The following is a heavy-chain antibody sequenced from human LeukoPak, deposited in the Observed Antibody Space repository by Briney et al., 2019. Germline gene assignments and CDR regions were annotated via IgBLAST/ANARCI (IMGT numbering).Heavy chain of an antibody. J-gene: IGHJ4*02. D-gene: IGHD1-26*01. CDR2: IYSGGST. CDR1: GFTVSSNY. CDR3: AREGGSYYVFDY. V-gene: IGHV3-66*02. Sequence: GGSLRLSCAASGFTVSSNYMSWARQAPGKGLEWVSVIYSGGSTYYADSVKGRFTISRDNSKNTLYLQMNSLRAEDTAVYYCAREGGSYYVFDYWGQGTLVTVSS.